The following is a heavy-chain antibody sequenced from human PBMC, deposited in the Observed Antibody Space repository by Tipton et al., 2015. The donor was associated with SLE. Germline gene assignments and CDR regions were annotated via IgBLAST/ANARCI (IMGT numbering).Heavy chain of an antibody. CDR3: ASRYGSGSYSLDI. Sequence: VQLVQSGGGLVQPGGSLRLSCAASTFTISSNYMTWVRQAPGKGLEWVSVIYAGGSTYYADSVKGRFTISRDNSKNTLNLQMNSLRPEDTAVYYCASRYGSGSYSLDIWGRGTLVTVSS. CDR1: TFTISSNY. CDR2: IYAGGST. V-gene: IGHV3-53*04. J-gene: IGHJ2*01. D-gene: IGHD3-10*01.